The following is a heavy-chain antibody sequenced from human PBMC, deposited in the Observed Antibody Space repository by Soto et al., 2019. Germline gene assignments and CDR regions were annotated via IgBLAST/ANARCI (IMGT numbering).Heavy chain of an antibody. CDR2: ILADYKT. Sequence: PGGSLRLSCAASGFTFSDYTMSWVRQAPGKVLESNSAILADYKTYYTDSVRGRFTISRDNAKNSLYLQMNSLRAEDTAVYYCARYDSXGYYXPYXXXXXDXXGXXXTVXXSX. D-gene: IGHD3-22*01. J-gene: IGHJ6*04. CDR1: GFTFSDYT. V-gene: IGHV3-23*01. CDR3: ARYDSXGYYXPYXXXXXDX.